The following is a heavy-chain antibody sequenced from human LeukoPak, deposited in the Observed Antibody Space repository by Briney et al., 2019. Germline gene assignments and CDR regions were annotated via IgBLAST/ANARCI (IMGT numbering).Heavy chain of an antibody. CDR2: ISYDGSNK. V-gene: IGHV3-30*18. J-gene: IGHJ4*02. Sequence: GGSLRLSCAASGFTFDDYGMTWVRQAPGKGLEWVALISYDGSNKYYADSVKGRFTISRDNSKNTLYLQMNSLRAEDAAVYYRAKDWDPGYYDSSGSYPDYWGQGTLVTVSS. D-gene: IGHD3-22*01. CDR3: AKDWDPGYYDSSGSYPDY. CDR1: GFTFDDYG.